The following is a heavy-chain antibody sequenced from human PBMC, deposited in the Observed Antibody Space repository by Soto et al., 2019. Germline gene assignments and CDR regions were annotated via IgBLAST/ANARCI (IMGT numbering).Heavy chain of an antibody. D-gene: IGHD6-19*01. CDR3: PRVYSSGSGWFRP. J-gene: IGHJ5*02. V-gene: IGHV4-31*03. Sequence: PSETLSLTCFVSGYSITAGGYYLSWIRHHPGKGLEWIGSFYSIGSIISNPSLRSRGSISGDTSSNKFSMSLTSVTAADTARYYCPRVYSSGSGWFRPWGQGPLVTVST. CDR2: FYSIGSI. CDR1: GYSITAGGYY.